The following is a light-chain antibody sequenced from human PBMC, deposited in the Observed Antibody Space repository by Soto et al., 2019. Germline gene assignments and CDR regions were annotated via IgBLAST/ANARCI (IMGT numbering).Light chain of an antibody. J-gene: IGKJ1*01. CDR1: QSISSW. CDR2: DAS. Sequence: DIVLTQSPGTLSLSPGERATLSCRASQSISSWLAWYQQKPGKAPKLLIYDASSLESGVPSRFSGSGSGTEFTLTISSLQPDDFATYYCQQYNSYLTFGQGTKVDIK. CDR3: QQYNSYLT. V-gene: IGKV1-5*01.